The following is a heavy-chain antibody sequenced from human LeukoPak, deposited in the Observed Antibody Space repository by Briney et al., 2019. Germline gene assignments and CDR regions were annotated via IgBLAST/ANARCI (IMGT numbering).Heavy chain of an antibody. Sequence: GGSLRLSCAASGFTFSSYWMNWVRQAPGKGLKWVSAISNSGDSTYYADSVNGRFVISRDNSINTLYLQMNSLSAEDTAIYYCAKRWYSGPVDYWGQGALVTVSS. D-gene: IGHD4-23*01. V-gene: IGHV3-23*01. CDR2: ISNSGDST. CDR1: GFTFSSYW. CDR3: AKRWYSGPVDY. J-gene: IGHJ4*02.